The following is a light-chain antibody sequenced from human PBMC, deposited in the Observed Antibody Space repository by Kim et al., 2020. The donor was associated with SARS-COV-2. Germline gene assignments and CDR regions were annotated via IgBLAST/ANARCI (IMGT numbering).Light chain of an antibody. CDR3: QTWGTGIVV. V-gene: IGLV4-69*02. CDR1: SGHRTYA. CDR2: IKSDGTY. J-gene: IGLJ2*01. Sequence: QSVLTQSPSASASLGAPVKLTCTLSSGHRTYAIAWHQQQPEKGPRFLLNIKSDGTYNKGDGIPDRFSGSSSGAERHLTISSLQSEDEADYYCQTWGTGIVVFGGGTQLTVL.